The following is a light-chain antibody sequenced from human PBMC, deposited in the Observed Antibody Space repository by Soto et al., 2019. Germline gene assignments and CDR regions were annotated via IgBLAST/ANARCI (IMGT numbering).Light chain of an antibody. CDR1: QRLVHSDGNTY. CDR2: QIS. CDR3: MHATQVPLT. J-gene: IGKJ4*01. V-gene: IGKV2-24*01. Sequence: DIVLTQTPLSSPVTVGQPASISCRSSQRLVHSDGNTYLSWLQQRPGQPPRLLIYQISNRFSGVPDRFTGSEAGADFTLKISRVEAEDVGTYYCMHATQVPLTFGGGTKVKIK.